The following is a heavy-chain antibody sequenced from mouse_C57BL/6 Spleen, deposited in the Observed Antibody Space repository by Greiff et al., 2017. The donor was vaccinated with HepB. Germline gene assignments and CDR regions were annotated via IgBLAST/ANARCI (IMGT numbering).Heavy chain of an antibody. CDR2: IDPENGDT. CDR1: GFNIKDDY. J-gene: IGHJ2*01. CDR3: TTLPVPSTGTNY. V-gene: IGHV14-4*01. Sequence: VQLQQSGAELVRPGASVKLSCTASGFNIKDDYMHWVKQRPEQGLEWIGWIDPENGDTEYASKFQGKATITADTSSNTAYLQLSSLTSEDTAVYYCTTLPVPSTGTNYWGQGTTLTVSS. D-gene: IGHD4-1*02.